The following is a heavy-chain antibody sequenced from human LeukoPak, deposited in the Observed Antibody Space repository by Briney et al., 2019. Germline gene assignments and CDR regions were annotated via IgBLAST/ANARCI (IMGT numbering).Heavy chain of an antibody. CDR2: ICYSGST. CDR3: ASVKIRDAFDI. V-gene: IGHV4-59*08. CDR1: GGSISSYY. Sequence: TSETLSLTCTVSGGSISSYYWSWIRQPPGKGLEWIGYICYSGSTNYNPSLKSRVTISVDTSKNQFSLKLSSVTAADTAVYYCASVKIRDAFDIWGQGTMVTVS. J-gene: IGHJ3*02.